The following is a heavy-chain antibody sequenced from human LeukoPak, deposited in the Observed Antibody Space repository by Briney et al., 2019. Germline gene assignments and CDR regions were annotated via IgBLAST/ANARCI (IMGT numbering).Heavy chain of an antibody. CDR1: GFTFSSYS. CDR2: ISSSSSYI. CDR3: ARAVRDYYDSSGYYYLDY. V-gene: IGHV3-21*01. D-gene: IGHD3-22*01. J-gene: IGHJ4*02. Sequence: GGSLRLSCAASGFTFSSYSMNWVRQAPGKGLEWVSSISSSSSYIYYADSVKGRFTISRDNAKNSLYLQMNSLRAEDTAVYYCARAVRDYYDSSGYYYLDYWGQGTLVTVSS.